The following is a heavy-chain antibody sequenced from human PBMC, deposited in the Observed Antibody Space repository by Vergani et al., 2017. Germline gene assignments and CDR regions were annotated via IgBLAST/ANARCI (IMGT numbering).Heavy chain of an antibody. J-gene: IGHJ3*02. CDR2: IWYDGSNK. CDR3: ARDFNRERGVPDDAFDI. V-gene: IGHV3-33*01. D-gene: IGHD2-8*02. Sequence: QVQLVESGGGVVQPGRSLRLSCAASGFTFSSYGMHWVRQAPGKGLEWVAVIWYDGSNKYYADSVKGRFTISRYNSKNTLYLQMNSLRAEDTAVYYCARDFNRERGVPDDAFDIWGQGTMVTVSS. CDR1: GFTFSSYG.